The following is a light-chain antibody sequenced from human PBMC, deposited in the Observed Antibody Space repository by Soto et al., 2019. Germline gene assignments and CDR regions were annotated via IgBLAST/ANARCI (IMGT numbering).Light chain of an antibody. Sequence: QSALTQPASVSGSPGQSITISCTGTTRDVGGYNFVSLYQLHPGKAPNLMIFEVSNRPSGVSNRFSGSKSGNTASLTISGLKAEDEADYYCRSYTRSGTRVFGTGTPLNVL. V-gene: IGLV2-14*01. CDR3: RSYTRSGTRV. CDR2: EVS. J-gene: IGLJ1*01. CDR1: TRDVGGYNF.